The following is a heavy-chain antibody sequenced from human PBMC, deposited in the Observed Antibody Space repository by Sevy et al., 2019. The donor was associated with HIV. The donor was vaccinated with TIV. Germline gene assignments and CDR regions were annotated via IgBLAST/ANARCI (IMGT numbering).Heavy chain of an antibody. CDR2: ISSSGSTI. V-gene: IGHV3-48*03. CDR3: AREKVMTTVTLYYYYGMDV. D-gene: IGHD4-4*01. Sequence: GGSLRLSCAASGFTFSSYEMNWVRQAPGKGLEWVSYISSSGSTIYYADSVKGRFTISRDNAKNSLYLQMNSLRAEDTVVYYCAREKVMTTVTLYYYYGMDVWGQGTTVTVSS. J-gene: IGHJ6*02. CDR1: GFTFSSYE.